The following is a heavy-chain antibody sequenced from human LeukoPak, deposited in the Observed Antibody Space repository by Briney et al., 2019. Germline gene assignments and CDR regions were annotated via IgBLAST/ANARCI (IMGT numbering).Heavy chain of an antibody. J-gene: IGHJ6*02. CDR1: VHPLSEVS. CDR3: ATDRSGYDLGYYGLDV. CDR2: FDPEDEEI. D-gene: IGHD5-12*01. V-gene: IGHV1-24*01. Sequence: GASVTVSCKVSVHPLSEVSLHWVRQAPGKGLEWMGGFDPEDEEIIYAPKFQARVTLTADESTNTVFMRLTSLRSDDTAVYYCATDRSGYDLGYYGLDVWGRGTTVTVS.